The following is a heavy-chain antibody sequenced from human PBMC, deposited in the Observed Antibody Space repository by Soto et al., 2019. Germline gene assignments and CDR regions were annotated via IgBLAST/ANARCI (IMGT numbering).Heavy chain of an antibody. V-gene: IGHV3-23*01. CDR3: ARVPRYCSGGSCFGGYFDY. J-gene: IGHJ4*02. D-gene: IGHD2-15*01. Sequence: GGSLRLSCAASGFTFSSYAMSWVRQAPGKGLEWVSAISGSGGNTYYADSVKGRFSISRDNSKNTLYVQMNSLRAEDTAEYYCARVPRYCSGGSCFGGYFDYWGQGTLVTVSS. CDR2: ISGSGGNT. CDR1: GFTFSSYA.